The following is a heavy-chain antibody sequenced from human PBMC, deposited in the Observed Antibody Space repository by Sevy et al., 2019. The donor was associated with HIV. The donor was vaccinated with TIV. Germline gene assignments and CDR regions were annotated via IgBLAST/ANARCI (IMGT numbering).Heavy chain of an antibody. D-gene: IGHD5-12*01. CDR3: ATEEYSGYDY. CDR2: ISGSGGYT. J-gene: IGHJ4*02. V-gene: IGHV3-23*01. CDR1: GFTFSGYA. Sequence: GESLKISCAASGFTFSGYAMTWVRQVPGKGLEWVSTISGSGGYTYYADSVKGRFTISRDNSKNTLYLQMNSLRVEDTAVYYCATEEYSGYDYWGQGTRVTVSS.